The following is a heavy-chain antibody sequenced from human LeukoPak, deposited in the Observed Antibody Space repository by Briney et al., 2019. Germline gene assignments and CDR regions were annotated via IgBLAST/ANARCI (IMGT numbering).Heavy chain of an antibody. CDR2: IIPIFGTA. Sequence: SVKVSCTASGGTFSSYAISWVRQAPGQGLEWMGGIIPIFGTANYAQKFQGRVTITADESTSTAYMELSSLRSEDTAVYYCARRSWTDYNFDYWGQGTLVTVSS. J-gene: IGHJ4*02. CDR3: ARRSWTDYNFDY. D-gene: IGHD1-1*01. CDR1: GGTFSSYA. V-gene: IGHV1-69*13.